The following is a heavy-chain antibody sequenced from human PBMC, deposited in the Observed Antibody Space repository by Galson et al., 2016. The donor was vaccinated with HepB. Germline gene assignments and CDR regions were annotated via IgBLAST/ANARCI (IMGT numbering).Heavy chain of an antibody. Sequence: SLRLSCAASGFTFSCYWMSWVRQAPGKGLVWVSRILRDERFYADSVKGRFTISTDNAKNTVYLQMNSLRAEDTAVYYCVGDRISWHWGQGTLVTVSS. CDR3: VGDRISWH. J-gene: IGHJ4*02. D-gene: IGHD5-12*01. V-gene: IGHV3-74*01. CDR1: GFTFSCYW. CDR2: ILRDERF.